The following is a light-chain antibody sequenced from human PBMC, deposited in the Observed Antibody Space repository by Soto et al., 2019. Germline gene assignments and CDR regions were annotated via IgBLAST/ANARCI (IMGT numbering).Light chain of an antibody. V-gene: IGKV3-20*01. CDR1: QSVGSRS. CDR2: VVS. Sequence: EIVLTQSPDTLSLSPGERATVSCRASQSVGSRSLAWYQQKPGQAPRLLIYVVSRRATGIPDRFSGSGSGTDFTLTIGGLEPEDFAVYFCQQYGNSPWTFGQGTKVEIK. J-gene: IGKJ1*01. CDR3: QQYGNSPWT.